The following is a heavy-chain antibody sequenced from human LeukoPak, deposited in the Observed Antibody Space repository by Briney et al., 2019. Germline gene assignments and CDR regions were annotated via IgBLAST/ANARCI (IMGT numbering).Heavy chain of an antibody. V-gene: IGHV1-24*01. Sequence: ASVKVSCKVSEYTLTEFSMHWVRLAPGKGLQWMASFDPEDGETIYAQKFQGRVTMTEDTSTDTAYMELSSLRSEDTAVYYRATEGSGSPRLAYWGQGTLVTVSS. CDR3: ATEGSGSPRLAY. CDR2: FDPEDGET. CDR1: EYTLTEFS. J-gene: IGHJ4*02. D-gene: IGHD1-26*01.